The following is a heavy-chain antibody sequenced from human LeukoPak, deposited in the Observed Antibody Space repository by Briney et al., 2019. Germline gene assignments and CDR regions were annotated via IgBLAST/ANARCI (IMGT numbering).Heavy chain of an antibody. CDR3: ARGGMTTVTTFYYYHGMDV. D-gene: IGHD4-17*01. J-gene: IGHJ6*02. V-gene: IGHV3-64*01. CDR1: GFTFSSYA. CDR2: ISSNGGST. Sequence: GGSLRLSCAASGFTFSSYAMHWVRQAPGKGLEYVSAISSNGGSTYYANSVKGRFTISRDNSKNTLYLQMGSLRAEDMAVYYCARGGMTTVTTFYYYHGMDVWGQGTTVTVSS.